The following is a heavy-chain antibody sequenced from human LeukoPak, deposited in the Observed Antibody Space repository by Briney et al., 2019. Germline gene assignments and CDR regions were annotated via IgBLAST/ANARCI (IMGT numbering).Heavy chain of an antibody. CDR2: INPRGGST. J-gene: IGHJ4*02. V-gene: IGHV1-46*01. CDR1: GYTFTSYY. Sequence: ASVKVSCKASGYTFTSYYMHWVRQAPGQGLEWMGIINPRGGSTTYAQKFQGRVSMTRDTSTSTVYMELSSLRSEDTAVYYCARAAIVEAGTLDYWGQGTLVTVSS. D-gene: IGHD6-13*01. CDR3: ARAAIVEAGTLDY.